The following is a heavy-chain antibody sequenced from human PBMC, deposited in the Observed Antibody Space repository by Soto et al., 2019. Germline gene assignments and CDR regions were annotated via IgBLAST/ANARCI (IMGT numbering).Heavy chain of an antibody. D-gene: IGHD6-13*01. Sequence: PSETLSLTCTVSGGSVSSGSYYWSWIRQPPGKGLEWIGDIYYSGSTNYNPSLKSRVTISVDTPKNQFSLKLSSVTAADTAVYYCARDREQLVSGYYGMDAWGQGTTVTVSS. CDR1: GGSVSSGSYY. CDR3: ARDREQLVSGYYGMDA. J-gene: IGHJ6*02. CDR2: IYYSGST. V-gene: IGHV4-61*01.